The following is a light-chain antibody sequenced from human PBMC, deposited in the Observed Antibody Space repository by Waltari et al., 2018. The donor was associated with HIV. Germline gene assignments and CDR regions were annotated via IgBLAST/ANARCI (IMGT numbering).Light chain of an antibody. J-gene: IGLJ3*02. CDR2: QDA. V-gene: IGLV3-1*01. CDR1: KLGDTY. Sequence: SYDLSQPPSVSVCQGQTASIPCHAEKLGDTYVSWYQQYPGQSPVLVIYQDARRPSGIPERFSGANSGTTATLTIGGTQTMDEADYYCQAWDSSAVVFGRGTKLTVL. CDR3: QAWDSSAVV.